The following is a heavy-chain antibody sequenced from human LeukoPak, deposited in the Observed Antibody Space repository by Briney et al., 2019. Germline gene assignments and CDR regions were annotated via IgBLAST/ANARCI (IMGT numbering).Heavy chain of an antibody. CDR3: AKATIEQWLVKVDSFDS. CDR1: GFTFSSYE. J-gene: IGHJ4*02. Sequence: GGSLRLSCAASGFTFSSYEMNWVRQAPGKGLEWVSSISGGGDTTNYADSVKGRFTISRDNSKNTLYLQMNSLRGEDTARYYCAKATIEQWLVKVDSFDSWGQGTLVSVSS. V-gene: IGHV3-23*01. D-gene: IGHD6-19*01. CDR2: ISGGGDTT.